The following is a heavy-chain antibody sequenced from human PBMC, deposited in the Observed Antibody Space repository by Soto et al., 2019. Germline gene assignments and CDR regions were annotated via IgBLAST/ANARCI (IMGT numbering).Heavy chain of an antibody. J-gene: IGHJ4*01. Sequence: QVQLQESGPGLVKPSGTLSLTCGVSRGSVSSNNWWTWVRRPPGKGLEWIGEIYQTGTTNYNPSPQSRVTISLDKSNNHSSLKLNSVTAADTAVYYCARRIALSGTAGAPGDWGQGTLVIVSS. V-gene: IGHV4-4*02. CDR1: RGSVSSNNW. CDR2: IYQTGTT. CDR3: ARRIALSGTAGAPGD. D-gene: IGHD6-19*01.